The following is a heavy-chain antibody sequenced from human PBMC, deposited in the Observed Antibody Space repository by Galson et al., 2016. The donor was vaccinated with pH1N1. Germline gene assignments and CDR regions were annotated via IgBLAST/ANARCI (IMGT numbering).Heavy chain of an antibody. J-gene: IGHJ4*01. V-gene: IGHV1-2*06. Sequence: SVKVSCKASGYRFRDYYVHWVRQAPGHGLEWIGRVDPKTGGTKSGQRLQGRVTMTSDTSITTGYLELTRLKSDETALYYCARVEGRAAAGTTDWGQGTLVTVSS. CDR2: VDPKTGGT. D-gene: IGHD6-13*01. CDR3: ARVEGRAAAGTTD. CDR1: GYRFRDYY.